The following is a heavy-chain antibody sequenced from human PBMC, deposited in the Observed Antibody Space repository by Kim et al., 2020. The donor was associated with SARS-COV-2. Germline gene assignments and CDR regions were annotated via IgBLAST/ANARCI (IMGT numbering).Heavy chain of an antibody. D-gene: IGHD6-13*01. CDR2: IYYSGST. CDR3: ARIRYSSSWYIDY. Sequence: SETLSLTCTVSGGSISSYYWSWIRQPPGKGLEWIGYIYYSGSTNYNPSLKSRVTISVDTSKNQFSLKLSSVTAVDTAVYYCARIRYSSSWYIDYWGQGTLVTVSS. CDR1: GGSISSYY. V-gene: IGHV4-59*13. J-gene: IGHJ4*02.